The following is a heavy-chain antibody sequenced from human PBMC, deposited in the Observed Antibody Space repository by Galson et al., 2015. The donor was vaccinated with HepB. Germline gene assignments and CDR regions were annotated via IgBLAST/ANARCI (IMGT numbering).Heavy chain of an antibody. J-gene: IGHJ4*02. CDR2: ISYDGRNK. CDR3: VKERRFCASSSCPPDI. Sequence: SLRLSCAASGFTFNIYGMHWVRQAPGMGLEWVAVISYDGRNKYYADSVKGRFTISRDNSNNTLYLQMNSLRAEDSAVYYCVKERRFCASSSCPPDIWGQGTLVTVSS. CDR1: GFTFNIYG. V-gene: IGHV3-30*18. D-gene: IGHD2-2*01.